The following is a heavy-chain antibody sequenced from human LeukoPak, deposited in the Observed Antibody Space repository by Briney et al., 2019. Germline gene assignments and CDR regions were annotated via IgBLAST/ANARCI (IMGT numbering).Heavy chain of an antibody. V-gene: IGHV1-18*01. CDR2: IITSNGYT. Sequence: RASVKVSCKGSGYTFTNFGISWVRQAPGQGLEWMGWIITSNGYTEYAQTLQGRVTMTTDTSTSTAYMELSSLRSEDTAVYYCARVLASGSQLYYYGMDVWGQGTTVTVSS. CDR1: GYTFTNFG. D-gene: IGHD1-26*01. J-gene: IGHJ6*02. CDR3: ARVLASGSQLYYYGMDV.